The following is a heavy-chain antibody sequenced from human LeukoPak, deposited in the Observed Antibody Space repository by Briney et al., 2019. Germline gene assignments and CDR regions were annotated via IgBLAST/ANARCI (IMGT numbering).Heavy chain of an antibody. J-gene: IGHJ6*03. D-gene: IGHD6-13*01. Sequence: SETLSLTCTVSGVSISGYYSRWVRQPPGKGLEWIGYIYYSGSTNYNPSLKSRVTISVDTSKISVYLNLSSVTAADTSVYDWATAMYYGDSSSWTRAFYYMDVWGKGTTVTVSS. CDR3: ATAMYYGDSSSWTRAFYYMDV. CDR1: GVSISGYY. V-gene: IGHV4-59*01. CDR2: IYYSGST.